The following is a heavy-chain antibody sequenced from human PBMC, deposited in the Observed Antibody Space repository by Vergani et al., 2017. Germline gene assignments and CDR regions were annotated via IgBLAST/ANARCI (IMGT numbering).Heavy chain of an antibody. CDR2: IYTSGAT. J-gene: IGHJ5*02. D-gene: IGHD3-16*01. CDR1: GGSFSTGGQS. Sequence: QVQLQESVPGLVKPSQTLSLTCTVSGGSFSTGGQSWTWLRQSAGKGLEWIGRIYTSGATNYNPSLRSRAIMSVDASKKQFSLKLTSVTAADTAVYYCARDSGGYVWGSYEAWFDPWGQGTLVTVSS. V-gene: IGHV4-61*02. CDR3: ARDSGGYVWGSYEAWFDP.